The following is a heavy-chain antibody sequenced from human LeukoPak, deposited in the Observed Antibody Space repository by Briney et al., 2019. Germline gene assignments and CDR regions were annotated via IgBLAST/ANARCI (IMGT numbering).Heavy chain of an antibody. V-gene: IGHV3-23*01. CDR2: ISGSGGST. Sequence: GGSLRLSCAASGFTFSSYAMSWVRQAPGKGLEWVSAISGSGGSTYYADSAKGRFTISRDNSKNTLYLQMNSLRAEDTAVYYCANSNYDFWSGYYSYWGQGTLVTVSS. CDR3: ANSNYDFWSGYYSY. J-gene: IGHJ4*02. D-gene: IGHD3-3*01. CDR1: GFTFSSYA.